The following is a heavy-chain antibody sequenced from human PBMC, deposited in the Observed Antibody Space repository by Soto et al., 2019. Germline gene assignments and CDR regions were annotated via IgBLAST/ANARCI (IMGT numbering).Heavy chain of an antibody. CDR1: GGTFSSYA. D-gene: IGHD3-10*01. J-gene: IGHJ4*02. CDR3: ASTRGSGSYRGLGY. Sequence: SVKVSCKASGGTFSSYAISWVRQAPGQGLEWMGGIIPIFGTANYAQKFQGRVTITADESTSTAYMELSSLRSEDTAVYYRASTRGSGSYRGLGYWGQGTMVTVS. V-gene: IGHV1-69*13. CDR2: IIPIFGTA.